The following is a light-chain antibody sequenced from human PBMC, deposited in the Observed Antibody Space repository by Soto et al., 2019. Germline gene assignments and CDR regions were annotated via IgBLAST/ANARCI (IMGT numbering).Light chain of an antibody. CDR2: DAS. CDR3: QQRHMWPIT. CDR1: QSISSW. V-gene: IGKV1-5*01. J-gene: IGKJ5*01. Sequence: DIQMTQSPSTLSASVGDRVTITCRASQSISSWLAWYQQKPGKAPKLLIYDASSLESGVPSRFSGSGSGTEFTLTISSLQPDDFATYYCQQRHMWPITFGQGTRLENK.